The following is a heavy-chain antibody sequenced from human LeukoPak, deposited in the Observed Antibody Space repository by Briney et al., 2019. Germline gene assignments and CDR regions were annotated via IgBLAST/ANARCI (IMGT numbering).Heavy chain of an antibody. CDR2: INHSGST. CDR3: ARDRRLRYFEAANWFDP. J-gene: IGHJ5*02. Sequence: PSETLSLTCAVYGGSFSGYYWSWIRQPPGKGLEWIGEINHSGSTNYNPSLKSRVTISVDTSKNQFSLKLSSVTAADTAVYYCARDRRLRYFEAANWFDPWGQGTLVTVSS. D-gene: IGHD3-9*01. V-gene: IGHV4-34*01. CDR1: GGSFSGYY.